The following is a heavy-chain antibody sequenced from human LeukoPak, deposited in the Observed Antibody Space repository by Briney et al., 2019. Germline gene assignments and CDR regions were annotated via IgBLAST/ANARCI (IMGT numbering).Heavy chain of an antibody. J-gene: IGHJ3*02. D-gene: IGHD1-26*01. Sequence: GGSLRLSCAASGFTFGSYAMHWVRQAPGKGLEYVSAISSNGGSTYYANSVKGRFTISRDNSKNTLYLQMGSLRAEDMAVYYCARDGATITGHAFDIWGQGTMVTVSS. CDR2: ISSNGGST. CDR1: GFTFGSYA. V-gene: IGHV3-64*01. CDR3: ARDGATITGHAFDI.